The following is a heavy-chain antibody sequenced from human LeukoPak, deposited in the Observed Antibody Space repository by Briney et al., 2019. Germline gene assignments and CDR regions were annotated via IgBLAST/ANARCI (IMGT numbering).Heavy chain of an antibody. D-gene: IGHD6-19*01. J-gene: IGHJ4*02. CDR1: GGSISSYY. CDR3: ARGTSSSGRGYFDY. CDR2: IYYSGST. V-gene: IGHV4-59*01. Sequence: PSETLSLTCTVSGGSISSYYWSWIRQPPGKGLEWIGYIYYSGSTNYNPSLKSRVTISVDTSKNQFSLKLSSVTAADTAVYYCARGTSSSGRGYFDYWGQGTLVTVSS.